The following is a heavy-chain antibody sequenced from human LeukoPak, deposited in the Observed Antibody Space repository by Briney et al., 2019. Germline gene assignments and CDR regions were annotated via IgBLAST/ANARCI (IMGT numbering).Heavy chain of an antibody. D-gene: IGHD1-26*01. Sequence: GASVKVSCKASGGTFSSYAISWVRQAPGQGLEWMGGIIPIFGTANYAQKFQGRVTITADESTSTAYMELSSLRSEDTAVYYCARDPSRSGSSTGWRRNNWFDPWGQGTLVTVSS. V-gene: IGHV1-69*13. CDR3: ARDPSRSGSSTGWRRNNWFDP. J-gene: IGHJ5*02. CDR2: IIPIFGTA. CDR1: GGTFSSYA.